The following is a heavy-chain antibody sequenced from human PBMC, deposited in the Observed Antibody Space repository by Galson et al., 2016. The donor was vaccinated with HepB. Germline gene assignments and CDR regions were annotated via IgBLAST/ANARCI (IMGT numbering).Heavy chain of an antibody. CDR2: TRNRARSYTT. CDR3: TRTGLGDFDY. CDR1: GFILGDYY. J-gene: IGHJ4*02. Sequence: SLRLSCAASGFILGDYYMDWVRQAPGKGLEWVGRTRNRARSYTTDYVASVKGRFTILRDNSRSSVFLHMNGLKPEDAAIYYCTRTGLGDFDYWGQGTLVTVSS. V-gene: IGHV3-72*01.